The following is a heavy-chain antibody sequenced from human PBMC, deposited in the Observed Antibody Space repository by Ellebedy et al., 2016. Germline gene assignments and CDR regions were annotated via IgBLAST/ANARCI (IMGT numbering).Heavy chain of an antibody. CDR2: IFYSGST. D-gene: IGHD4-17*01. J-gene: IGHJ4*01. CDR1: GGSISSYY. Sequence: SETLSLTCTVSGGSISSYYWSWIRQPPGKGLAWIGYIFYSGSTNYSPSLKSRVTISLDTSKNQFSLKLNSVTAADTAVYYCAGDYGAYFDYWGQGTLVTVSS. CDR3: AGDYGAYFDY. V-gene: IGHV4-59*08.